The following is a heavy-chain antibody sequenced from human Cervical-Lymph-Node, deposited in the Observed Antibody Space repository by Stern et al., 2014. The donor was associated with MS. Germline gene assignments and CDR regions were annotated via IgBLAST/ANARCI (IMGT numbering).Heavy chain of an antibody. D-gene: IGHD3-10*01. V-gene: IGHV3-11*01. J-gene: IGHJ5*02. CDR3: ARGTVWFGELLES. Sequence: QLVQSGGGLVEPGGSLRLSCAASGFSFSDYSMSWTRQAPGKGLEWVSHISRTGDTIYYADYVTVRFTISRDNAKDSVYLHMNSLRAEDTAVYYCARGTVWFGELLESWGQGTLVAVSS. CDR1: GFSFSDYS. CDR2: ISRTGDTI.